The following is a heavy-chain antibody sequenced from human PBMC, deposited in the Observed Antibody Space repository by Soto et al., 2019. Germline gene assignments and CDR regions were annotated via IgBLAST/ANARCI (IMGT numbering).Heavy chain of an antibody. V-gene: IGHV4-31*03. Sequence: QVQLQESGPGLVKPSQTLSLTCSVSGASVTSGGYFWTWIRQLPGKGLEWIGYVYSSGATQYNPSLKSRVSMSLETSGNQFSLKLTSVTVADTAVYYCAVHRDTPGVAQSNWFGPWGQGSLVSVSS. D-gene: IGHD3-10*01. CDR2: VYSSGAT. CDR3: AVHRDTPGVAQSNWFGP. CDR1: GASVTSGGYF. J-gene: IGHJ5*02.